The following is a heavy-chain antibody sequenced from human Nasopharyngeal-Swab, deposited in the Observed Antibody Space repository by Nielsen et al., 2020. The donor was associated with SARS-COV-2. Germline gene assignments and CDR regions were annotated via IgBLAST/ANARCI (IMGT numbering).Heavy chain of an antibody. CDR3: ARQQIIGTTAPLGPFDI. Sequence: GESLKISCKGSGYSFTRNWIGWVRQMPGKGLEWMGIIYPGDSDARYSPSFLGQVTILADKSINTAYLQWSSLKASDTAMYYCARQQIIGTTAPLGPFDIWSQGTMVTVSS. J-gene: IGHJ3*02. V-gene: IGHV5-51*01. D-gene: IGHD1-1*01. CDR2: IYPGDSDA. CDR1: GYSFTRNW.